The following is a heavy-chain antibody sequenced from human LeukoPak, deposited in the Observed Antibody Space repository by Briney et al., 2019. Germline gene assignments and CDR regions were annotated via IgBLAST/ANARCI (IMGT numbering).Heavy chain of an antibody. V-gene: IGHV3-66*02. CDR2: IYSGGST. CDR3: ARDSRYDSSGYYYWYFDL. Sequence: GGSLRLSCAASGFTVSSNYMSWVRQAPGKGLEWVSVIYSGGSTYYADSVTGRFTISRDNSKNTLYLQMSSLRAEDTAVYYCARDSRYDSSGYYYWYFDLWGRGTLVTVSS. D-gene: IGHD3-22*01. CDR1: GFTVSSNY. J-gene: IGHJ2*01.